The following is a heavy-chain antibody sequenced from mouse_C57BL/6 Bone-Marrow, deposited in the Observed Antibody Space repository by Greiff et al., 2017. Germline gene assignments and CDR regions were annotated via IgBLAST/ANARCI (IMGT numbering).Heavy chain of an antibody. CDR3: ARITTRVYYAMDY. Sequence: QVQLQQPGAELVKPGASVKMSCKASGYTFTSYWITWVKQRPGQGLEWIGDIYPGSGSTNYNEKFKSKATLTVDTSSSTAYMQLSSLTSEDSAVYYCARITTRVYYAMDYWGQGTSDTVSS. J-gene: IGHJ4*01. D-gene: IGHD2-4*01. CDR1: GYTFTSYW. CDR2: IYPGSGST. V-gene: IGHV1-55*01.